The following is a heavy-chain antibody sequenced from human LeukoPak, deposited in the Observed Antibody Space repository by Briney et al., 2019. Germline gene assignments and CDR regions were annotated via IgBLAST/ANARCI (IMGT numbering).Heavy chain of an antibody. J-gene: IGHJ4*02. CDR2: VNPNTGDA. V-gene: IGHV1-8*01. CDR1: GYTFTSYD. D-gene: IGHD1-26*01. CDR3: ARDEVGASFDY. Sequence: ASVKVSCKASGYTFTSYDINWVRQATGQGLEWMGWVNPNTGDAAYAQKFQGRVTITRSTSLSTAYMELSSLRSEDTAVYYCARDEVGASFDYWGQGTLVTVSS.